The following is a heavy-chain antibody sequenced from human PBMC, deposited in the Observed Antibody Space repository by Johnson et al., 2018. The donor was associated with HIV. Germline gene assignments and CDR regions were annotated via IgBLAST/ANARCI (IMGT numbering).Heavy chain of an antibody. CDR3: ARGIIVSPDAFDF. CDR1: GFAVSSYG. CDR2: IRYDGSKK. V-gene: IGHV3-30*02. Sequence: QVQLVESGGGLVQPGGSLRLSCAASGFAVSSYGMHWVRQAPGKGLEWVAFIRYDGSKKYYADSVKGRFTISRDNSKNTLYLQMNSLRREDTAVYYCARGIIVSPDAFDFWGLGTKVTVSS. D-gene: IGHD5/OR15-5a*01. J-gene: IGHJ3*01.